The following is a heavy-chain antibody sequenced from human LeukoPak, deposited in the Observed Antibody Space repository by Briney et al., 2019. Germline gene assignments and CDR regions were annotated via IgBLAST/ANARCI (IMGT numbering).Heavy chain of an antibody. J-gene: IGHJ4*02. CDR1: GFTFSSYW. CDR3: ATGWAECDY. Sequence: GGSLTLSCATSGFTFSSYWMSWVRQAPGEGLEWVANIKQDGSEKNYVDSVKGRFTISRDNAKSSLYLQMNSLRVADSAAYYCATGWAECDYGGKGTLLTVSS. V-gene: IGHV3-7*01. CDR2: IKQDGSEK. D-gene: IGHD3-16*01.